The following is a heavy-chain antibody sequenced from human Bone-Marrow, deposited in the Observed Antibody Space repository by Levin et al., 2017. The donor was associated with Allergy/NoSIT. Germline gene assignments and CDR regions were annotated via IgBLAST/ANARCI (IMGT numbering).Heavy chain of an antibody. D-gene: IGHD3-10*01. CDR1: GGTFSSYT. CDR3: ARSYITMVRGVTPSLPYYYGMDV. CDR2: IIPILGIA. Sequence: EASVKVSCKASGGTFSSYTISWVRQAPGQGLEWMGRIIPILGIANYAQKFQGRVTITADKSTSTAYMELSSLRSEDTAVYYCARSYITMVRGVTPSLPYYYGMDVWGQGTTVTVSS. V-gene: IGHV1-69*02. J-gene: IGHJ6*02.